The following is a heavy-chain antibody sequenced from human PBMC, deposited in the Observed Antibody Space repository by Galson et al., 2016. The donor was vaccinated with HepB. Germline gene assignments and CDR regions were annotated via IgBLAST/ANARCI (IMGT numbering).Heavy chain of an antibody. J-gene: IGHJ5*02. Sequence: SVKVSCKASGYTFSSYYMNWVRQAPGQGLEWMGIINPSGGSTNYAQNFKGRVTMTRDTSTSTVYMELSSLRSEDTAVYYCAREPMIAGLAANNWFDPWGQGTLVTVSS. CDR2: INPSGGST. CDR1: GYTFSSYY. D-gene: IGHD3-22*01. CDR3: AREPMIAGLAANNWFDP. V-gene: IGHV1-46*01.